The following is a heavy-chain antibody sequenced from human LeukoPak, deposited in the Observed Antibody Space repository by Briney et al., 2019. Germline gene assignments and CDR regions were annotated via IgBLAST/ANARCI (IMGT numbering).Heavy chain of an antibody. V-gene: IGHV1-46*01. Sequence: GASVTDSFMASGYTFTNYYMHWVGQAPGQGGEGMGVINPSGGSTRYAQKFQGTVTMTRVTSTSTVYMELSSLRSEDTAVYYCARGGYPGYYYYYYGMDVWGQGTTVTVSS. D-gene: IGHD5-12*01. CDR3: ARGGYPGYYYYYYGMDV. CDR2: INPSGGST. CDR1: GYTFTNYY. J-gene: IGHJ6*02.